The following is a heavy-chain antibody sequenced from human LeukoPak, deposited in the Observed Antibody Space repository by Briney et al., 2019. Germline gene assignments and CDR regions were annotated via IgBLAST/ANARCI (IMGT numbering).Heavy chain of an antibody. Sequence: ASVKVSCKASGGTFSSYAISWVRQAPGQGLEWMGWMNPNSGNTGYAQKFQGRVTMTRNTSISTAYMELSSLRSEDTAVYYCARGRRNYFDYWGQGTLVTVSS. CDR2: MNPNSGNT. CDR3: ARGRRNYFDY. CDR1: GGTFSSYA. V-gene: IGHV1-8*02. J-gene: IGHJ4*02.